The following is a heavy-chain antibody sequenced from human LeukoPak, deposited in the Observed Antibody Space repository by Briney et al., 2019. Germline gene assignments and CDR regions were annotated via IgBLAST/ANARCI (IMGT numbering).Heavy chain of an antibody. CDR3: ARGGSSGYDPFDY. D-gene: IGHD5-12*01. V-gene: IGHV4-59*01. Sequence: SETLPLTCTVSGGSISSYYWSWIRQPPGKGLEWIGYIFYSGSTNYNPSLKSRVTISVDTSKNQFSLKLTSVTAADTAVYYCARGGSSGYDPFDYWGQGTLVTVSS. J-gene: IGHJ4*02. CDR1: GGSISSYY. CDR2: IFYSGST.